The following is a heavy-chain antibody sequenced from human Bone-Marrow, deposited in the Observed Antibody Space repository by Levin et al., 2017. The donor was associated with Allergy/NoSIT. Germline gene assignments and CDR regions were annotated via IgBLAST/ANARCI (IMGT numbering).Heavy chain of an antibody. V-gene: IGHV3-49*05. CDR3: TRDPGDFWSGFPLDL. Sequence: KAGESLKISCTSSGFAFDDYAMSWFRQAPGKGLEWVGFIRSNAYGGTTEYAASVKGRFTISRDDSKSIAYLQMNSLKTEDTAVYFCTRDPGDFWSGFPLDLWGQGTLVTVSS. CDR2: IRSNAYGGTT. CDR1: GFAFDDYA. D-gene: IGHD3-3*01. J-gene: IGHJ5*02.